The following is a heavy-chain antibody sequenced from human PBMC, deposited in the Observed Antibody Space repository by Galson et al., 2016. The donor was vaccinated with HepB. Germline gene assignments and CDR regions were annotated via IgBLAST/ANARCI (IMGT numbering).Heavy chain of an antibody. CDR3: ARRYITLIVLDSSRGPDWYFDL. CDR2: IYHSGST. J-gene: IGHJ2*01. V-gene: IGHV4-4*02. D-gene: IGHD3-22*01. Sequence: SETLSLTCAVSGDSISSNNWWNWVRQPPGKGLEWIGEIYHSGSTDYNPSLKSRVTISVDKSNNQFSLRLSSVTAADTAVYYCARRYITLIVLDSSRGPDWYFDLWGRGTLVTVSS. CDR1: GDSISSNNW.